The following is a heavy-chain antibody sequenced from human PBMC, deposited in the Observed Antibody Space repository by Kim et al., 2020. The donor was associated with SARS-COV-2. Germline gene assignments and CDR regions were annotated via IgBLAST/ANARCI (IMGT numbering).Heavy chain of an antibody. Sequence: ASGKVSCKASGYTFTSYAMHWVRQAPGQRLEWMGWINAGNGNTKYSQKFQGRVTITRDTSASTAYMELSSLRSEDTAVYYCARGAAAGTGWFDTWGQGTLVTVSS. D-gene: IGHD6-13*01. V-gene: IGHV1-3*01. CDR3: ARGAAAGTGWFDT. CDR2: INAGNGNT. J-gene: IGHJ5*02. CDR1: GYTFTSYA.